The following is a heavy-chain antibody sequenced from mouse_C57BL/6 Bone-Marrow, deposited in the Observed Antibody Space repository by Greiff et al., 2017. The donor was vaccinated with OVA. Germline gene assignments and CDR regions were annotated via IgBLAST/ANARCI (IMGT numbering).Heavy chain of an antibody. J-gene: IGHJ2*01. CDR2: IYPGDGDT. D-gene: IGHD1-1*01. CDR1: GYAFSSSW. V-gene: IGHV1-82*01. CDR3: ARRDYGFDY. Sequence: VKLQQSGPELVKPGASVKISCKASGYAFSSSWMNWVKQRPGKGLEWIGRIYPGDGDTNYNGKFKGKATLTADKSSSTAYMQLSSLTSEDSAVYFCARRDYGFDYWGQGTTLTVSS.